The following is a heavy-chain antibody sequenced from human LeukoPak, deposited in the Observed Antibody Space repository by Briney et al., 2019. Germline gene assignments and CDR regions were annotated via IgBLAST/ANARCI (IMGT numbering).Heavy chain of an antibody. Sequence: SETLSLTCTVSGGSISTYFWSWIRQPPGKGLELIGFIYYSGSTNYNPSLESRVTISVDTSKNQFSLKLTSVTAADTAVYYCARRGFSSGFYYFDYWSQGTLVTVSS. J-gene: IGHJ4*02. V-gene: IGHV4-59*08. D-gene: IGHD6-19*01. CDR2: IYYSGST. CDR3: ARRGFSSGFYYFDY. CDR1: GGSISTYF.